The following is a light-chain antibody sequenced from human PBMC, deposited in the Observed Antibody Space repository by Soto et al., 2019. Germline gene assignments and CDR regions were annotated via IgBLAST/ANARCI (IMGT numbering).Light chain of an antibody. CDR3: QQYVSIPLT. J-gene: IGKJ4*01. CDR1: QSVGTY. Sequence: EIVLTQSPGTLSLSPGERATLSCRASQSVGTYLAWYQQKPGQAPRLLMYGASSRATGIPDRFSGSESGTDFTLTISRLEPDDLAVYYCQQYVSIPLTFGGGTKVDIK. CDR2: GAS. V-gene: IGKV3-20*01.